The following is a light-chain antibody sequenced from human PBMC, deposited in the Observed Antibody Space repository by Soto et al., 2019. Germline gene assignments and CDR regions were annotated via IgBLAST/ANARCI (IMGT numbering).Light chain of an antibody. CDR2: GAS. CDR3: QHYNNWPPWT. Sequence: IGMTQSPVTMSVSPGERATLSCMSSQSISTNLAWYQQKPGQAPRLLIYGASTRATGIPARFSGGGSGTEFTLTISSLQSEDFAVYYCQHYNNWPPWTFGQGTKVETK. J-gene: IGKJ1*01. CDR1: QSISTN. V-gene: IGKV3-15*01.